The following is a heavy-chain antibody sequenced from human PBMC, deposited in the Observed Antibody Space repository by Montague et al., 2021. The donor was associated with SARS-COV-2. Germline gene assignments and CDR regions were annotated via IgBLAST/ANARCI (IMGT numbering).Heavy chain of an antibody. J-gene: IGHJ4*02. Sequence: QSGAEVKKSGESLRISCRGSGYDFTSYWISWVRQMPGKGLEWMGRVNPADSRTNYSPSFQGQVTISVDKSATTAYLQWSSLKASDTAIYYYARSQYCGSDCYFAXWGQGSLVTVSS. CDR2: VNPADSRT. CDR3: ARSQYCGSDCYFAX. CDR1: GYDFTSYW. V-gene: IGHV5-10-1*01. D-gene: IGHD2-21*02.